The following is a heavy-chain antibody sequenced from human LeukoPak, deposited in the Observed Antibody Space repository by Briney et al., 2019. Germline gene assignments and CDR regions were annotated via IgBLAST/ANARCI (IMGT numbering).Heavy chain of an antibody. CDR3: ARLPLRSGYYYDA. D-gene: IGHD3-22*01. J-gene: IGHJ5*02. Sequence: GGSLRLSCAVSGLSFRDAWLCWVRQAPGKGLEWVSVIYSGGSTYYADSVKGRFTTSRDKSKNTLYLQMNSLRAEDAAVYYCARLPLRSGYYYDAWGQGALVTVSS. V-gene: IGHV3-66*01. CDR2: IYSGGST. CDR1: GLSFRDAW.